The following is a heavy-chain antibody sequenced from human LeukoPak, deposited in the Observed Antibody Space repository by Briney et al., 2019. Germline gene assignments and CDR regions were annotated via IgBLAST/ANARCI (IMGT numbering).Heavy chain of an antibody. V-gene: IGHV3-30*18. J-gene: IGHJ4*02. CDR2: ISYDGSNK. D-gene: IGHD3-9*01. CDR1: GFTFSSYG. Sequence: GGSLRLPCAASGFTFSSYGMHWVGQAPGKGLEWVAVISYDGSNKYYADSVKGRFTISRDNSKNTLYLQMNSLRAEDTAVYYCAKEYDILTGYNDYWGQGTLVTVSS. CDR3: AKEYDILTGYNDY.